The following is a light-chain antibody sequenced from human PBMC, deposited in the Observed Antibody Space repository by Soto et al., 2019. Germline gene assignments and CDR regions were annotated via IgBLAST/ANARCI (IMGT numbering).Light chain of an antibody. V-gene: IGKV3-20*01. CDR3: QQYESSPRT. J-gene: IGKJ1*01. CDR2: GAS. CDR1: QSVSSNF. Sequence: IVLAHSAGSLTLTPGENATLAGSPSQSVSSNFLDWYRQKPGQAPRLLIYGASSRATGIPDRFSGSGSGTDFTLTISRLEPEDFAVDYCQQYESSPRTSAQPSKVDIK.